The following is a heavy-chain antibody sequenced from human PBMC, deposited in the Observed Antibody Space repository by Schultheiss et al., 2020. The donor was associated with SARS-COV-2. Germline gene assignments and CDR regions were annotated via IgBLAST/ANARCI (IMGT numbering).Heavy chain of an antibody. J-gene: IGHJ4*02. V-gene: IGHV4-31*03. CDR1: GGSISSGGYY. Sequence: SETLSLTCTVSGGSISSGGYYWSWIRQHPGKGLEWIGYIYYSGSTYYNPSLKSRVTISVDTSKNQFSLKLSSVTAADTAVYYCARAQLGYCTSASCYTNFDYWGQGTLVTVSS. CDR2: IYYSGST. D-gene: IGHD2-2*02. CDR3: ARAQLGYCTSASCYTNFDY.